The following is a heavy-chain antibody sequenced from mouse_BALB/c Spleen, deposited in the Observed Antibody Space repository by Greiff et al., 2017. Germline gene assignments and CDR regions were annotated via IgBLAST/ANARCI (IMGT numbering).Heavy chain of an antibody. J-gene: IGHJ1*01. V-gene: IGHV1-14*01. CDR3: AKYGYDWYFDV. CDR2: INPYNDGT. Sequence: VHVKQSGPELVKPGASVKMSCKASGYTFTSYVMHWVKQKPGQGREWIGYINPYNDGTKYNEKFKGKATLTSDKSSRPAYRVLSGLTSEDYAVNCCAKYGYDWYFDVWGAGTTVTVSS. D-gene: IGHD2-2*01. CDR1: GYTFTSYV.